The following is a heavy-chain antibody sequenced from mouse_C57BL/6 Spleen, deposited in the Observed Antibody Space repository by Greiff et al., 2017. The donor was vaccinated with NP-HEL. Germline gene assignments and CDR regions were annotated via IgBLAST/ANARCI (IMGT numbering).Heavy chain of an antibody. V-gene: IGHV1-82*01. CDR1: GYAFSSSW. CDR3: ARWGDVDYAMDY. CDR2: IYPGDGDT. D-gene: IGHD3-3*01. Sequence: QVQLQQSGPELVKPGASVKISCKASGYAFSSSWMNWVKQRPGKGLEWIGRIYPGDGDTNYNGKFKGKATLTADKSSSTAYMQLSSLTSEDSAVYFCARWGDVDYAMDYWGQGTSVTVSS. J-gene: IGHJ4*01.